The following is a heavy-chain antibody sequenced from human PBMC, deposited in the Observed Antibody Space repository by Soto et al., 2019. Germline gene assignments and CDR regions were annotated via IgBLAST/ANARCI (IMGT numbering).Heavy chain of an antibody. J-gene: IGHJ5*02. CDR2: FDPEDGET. V-gene: IGHV1-24*01. CDR3: ATAAPMSGDIVLMVYASRAFDP. Sequence: ASVKVSCKVSGYTLTELSMHWVRQAPGKGLEWMGGFDPEDGETIYAQKLQGRVTMTEDTSTDTAYMELSSLRSEDTAVYYCATAAPMSGDIVLMVYASRAFDPWG. CDR1: GYTLTELS. D-gene: IGHD2-8*01.